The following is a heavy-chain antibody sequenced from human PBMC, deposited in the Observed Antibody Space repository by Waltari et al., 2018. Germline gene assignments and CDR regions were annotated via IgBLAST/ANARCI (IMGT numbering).Heavy chain of an antibody. D-gene: IGHD6-19*01. CDR3: ARDSRSWDMQWLVRFDY. CDR2: ISSSGSTI. V-gene: IGHV3-48*03. CDR1: GFTFSSYE. Sequence: EVQLVESGGGLVQPGGSLRLSCAASGFTFSSYEMNWVRQAPGKGLEWVSYISSSGSTIYYADSGKGRFTISRDNAKNSLYLQMNSLRAEDTAVYYCARDSRSWDMQWLVRFDYWGQGTLVTVSS. J-gene: IGHJ4*02.